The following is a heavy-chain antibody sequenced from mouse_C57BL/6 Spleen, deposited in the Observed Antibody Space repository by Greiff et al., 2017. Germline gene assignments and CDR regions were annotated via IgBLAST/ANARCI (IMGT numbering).Heavy chain of an antibody. J-gene: IGHJ4*01. Sequence: VQLQESGPELVKPGASVKISCKASGYAFSSSWMNWVKQRPGKGLEWIGRIYPGDGDTNYNGKFKGKATLTADKSSSTAYMQLSSLTSEDSAVYFCARDYGYEGLAMDYWGQGTSVTVSS. CDR1: GYAFSSSW. CDR3: ARDYGYEGLAMDY. D-gene: IGHD2-2*01. CDR2: IYPGDGDT. V-gene: IGHV1-82*01.